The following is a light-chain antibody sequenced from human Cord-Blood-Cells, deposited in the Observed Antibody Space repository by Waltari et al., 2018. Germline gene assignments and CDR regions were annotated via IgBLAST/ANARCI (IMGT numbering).Light chain of an antibody. V-gene: IGKV4-1*01. Sequence: DIVMTQSPDSLAVSLGERATINCKSSRSVLYSSNNKNYLAWYQQKPGQPPKLLIYCASTRESGVPDRFSGSGSGTDFTLTISSLQAEDVAVYYCQQYYSTPQTFGQGTKVEIK. J-gene: IGKJ1*01. CDR2: CAS. CDR1: RSVLYSSNNKNY. CDR3: QQYYSTPQT.